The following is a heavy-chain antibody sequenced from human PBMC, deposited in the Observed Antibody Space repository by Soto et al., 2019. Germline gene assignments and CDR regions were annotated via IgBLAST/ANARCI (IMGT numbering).Heavy chain of an antibody. Sequence: SETLSLTCAFSGGSISSGGYSWSWIRQPPGKGLEWIGYIYHSGSTYYNPSLKSRVTISVDRSKNQFSLKLSSVTAADTAVYFCTTSHKFDYWAQGALVTSSS. D-gene: IGHD1-1*01. V-gene: IGHV4-30-2*01. CDR1: GGSISSGGYS. CDR3: TTSHKFDY. CDR2: IYHSGST. J-gene: IGHJ4*02.